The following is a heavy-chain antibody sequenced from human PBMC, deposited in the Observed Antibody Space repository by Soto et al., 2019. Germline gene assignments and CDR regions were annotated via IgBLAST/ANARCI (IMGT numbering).Heavy chain of an antibody. CDR2: IKSQTDGGAT. J-gene: IGHJ3*02. CDR1: GFTFSYAW. V-gene: IGHV3-15*01. Sequence: GGSLRLSCAASGFTFSYAWMDWVRQAPGKGLEWVGRIKSQTDGGATDYPAPVRDRFTISRDDSKNTLFLQMNSLKTEDTAVYYCTTEMRHSSGWYGAFEIWGQGTMVTVSS. D-gene: IGHD6-19*01. CDR3: TTEMRHSSGWYGAFEI.